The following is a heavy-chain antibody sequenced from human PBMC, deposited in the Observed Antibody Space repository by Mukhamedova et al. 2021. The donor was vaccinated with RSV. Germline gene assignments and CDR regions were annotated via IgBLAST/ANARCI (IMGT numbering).Heavy chain of an antibody. Sequence: GQGLEWMGGIIPIFGTANYAQKFQGRVTITADKSTSTAYMELSSLRSEDTAVYYCARDARSVFPWPDALPEYYDFWSGYYGYFDYW. CDR2: IIPIFGTA. CDR3: ARDARSVFPWPDALPEYYDFWSGYYGYFDY. J-gene: IGHJ4*03. V-gene: IGHV1-69*06. D-gene: IGHD3-3*01.